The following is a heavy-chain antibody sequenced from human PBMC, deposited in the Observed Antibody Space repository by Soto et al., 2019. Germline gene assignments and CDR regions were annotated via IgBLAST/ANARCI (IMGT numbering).Heavy chain of an antibody. CDR3: ARGSYYYDSSGYYHY. Sequence: PSETLSLTCAVSGTSISSTFWWTWVRQPPGKGLEWIGEIYHSGSTKYNPSLKSRVTISVDKSNNQFSLELRAVTAADTAVYYCARGSYYYDSSGYYHYWGQGTLVTVSS. CDR2: IYHSGST. V-gene: IGHV4-4*02. J-gene: IGHJ4*02. D-gene: IGHD3-22*01. CDR1: GTSISSTFW.